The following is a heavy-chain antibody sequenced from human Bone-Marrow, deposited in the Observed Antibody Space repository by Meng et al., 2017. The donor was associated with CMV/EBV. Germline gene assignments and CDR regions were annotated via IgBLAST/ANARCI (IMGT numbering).Heavy chain of an antibody. Sequence: SETLSLTCTVSGGSISSSSYYWGWIRQPPGKGLEWIGSIYYSGSTYYNPSLKSRVTISVDTSKNQFSLKLSSVTAADTAVYYCARDIVVVPAASSYYGMDVWGQGTTVTASS. V-gene: IGHV4-39*01. J-gene: IGHJ6*02. CDR2: IYYSGST. CDR1: GGSISSSSYY. CDR3: ARDIVVVPAASSYYGMDV. D-gene: IGHD2-2*01.